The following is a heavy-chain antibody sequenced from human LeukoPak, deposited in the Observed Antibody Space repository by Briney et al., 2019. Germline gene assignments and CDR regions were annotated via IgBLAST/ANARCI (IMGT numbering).Heavy chain of an antibody. CDR2: IYYSGST. CDR1: GGSIRSSTDY. V-gene: IGHV4-39*07. J-gene: IGHJ3*02. CDR3: ASLTTADAFDI. Sequence: SETLSLTCTVSGGSIRSSTDYWGWIRQPPGKELEWIGSIYYSGSTYYNPSLKSRVTISVDTSKNQFSLKLSSVTAADTAVFYCASLTTADAFDIWGQGTMVTVSS. D-gene: IGHD3-22*01.